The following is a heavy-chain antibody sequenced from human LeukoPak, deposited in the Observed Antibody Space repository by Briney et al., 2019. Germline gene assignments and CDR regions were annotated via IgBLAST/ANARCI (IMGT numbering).Heavy chain of an antibody. J-gene: IGHJ3*02. CDR2: IIPIFGTA. CDR3: ARGRPYAFDI. V-gene: IGHV1-69*13. Sequence: SVKVSCKASGDTFSRYAISWVRQAPGQGLKWMGGIIPIFGTADYAQKFQGRVTITAEESTSTAYMELSSLRSEDTAVYYCARGRPYAFDIWGQGTMVTVSS. CDR1: GDTFSRYA.